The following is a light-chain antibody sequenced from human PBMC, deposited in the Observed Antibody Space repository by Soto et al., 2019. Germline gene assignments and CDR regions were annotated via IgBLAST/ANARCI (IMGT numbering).Light chain of an antibody. J-gene: IGLJ2*01. Sequence: QAVVTQPASVSGSPGQSITISCTGTSSDVGGYNYVSWYQQRPGKAPKLMIYDVSNRPSGVSNRFSGSKSGNTASLTVSGLQAEDEADYYCSSYSSSSTLVVFGGGTKLTVL. CDR1: SSDVGGYNY. CDR2: DVS. V-gene: IGLV2-14*01. CDR3: SSYSSSSTLVV.